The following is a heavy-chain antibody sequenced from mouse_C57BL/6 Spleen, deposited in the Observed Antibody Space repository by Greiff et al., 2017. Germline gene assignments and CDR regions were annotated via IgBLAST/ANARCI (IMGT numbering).Heavy chain of an antibody. CDR3: ARVVVHYYGSSFMYYAMDY. CDR2: INPNNGGT. V-gene: IGHV1-26*01. CDR1: GYTFTDYY. Sequence: VQLKQSGPELVKPGASVKISCKASGYTFTDYYMNWVKQSHGKSLEWIGDINPNNGGTSYNQKFKGKATLTVDKSSSTAYMELRSLTSEDSAVYYCARVVVHYYGSSFMYYAMDYWGQGTSVTVSS. D-gene: IGHD1-1*01. J-gene: IGHJ4*01.